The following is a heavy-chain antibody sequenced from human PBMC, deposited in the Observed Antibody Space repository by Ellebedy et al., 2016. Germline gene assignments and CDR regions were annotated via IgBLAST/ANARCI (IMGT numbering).Heavy chain of an antibody. CDR2: INSPGNNI. Sequence: GESLKISCAASGFDFNTYSMNWVRQAPGRGLEWISYINSPGNNIYYADSVKGRFTISRDNAKNSLYLQMDSLRAEDTATYYCARDPAFGAFDCWGQGTLATVSS. D-gene: IGHD3-3*01. CDR1: GFDFNTYS. J-gene: IGHJ4*02. V-gene: IGHV3-48*04. CDR3: ARDPAFGAFDC.